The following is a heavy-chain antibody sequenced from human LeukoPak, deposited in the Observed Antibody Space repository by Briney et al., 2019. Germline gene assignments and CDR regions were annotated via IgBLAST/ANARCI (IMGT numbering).Heavy chain of an antibody. Sequence: ASVKVSCKASGYTFTGYYMHWVRQAPGQGLEWMGGIIPFFGTPNYAQKFQGRVTISADKSTSTDYMEVSSLRSEDTAVYYCASRSGIPSHKYFDCWGQGTLVTVSS. CDR3: ASRSGIPSHKYFDC. CDR2: IIPFFGTP. J-gene: IGHJ4*02. D-gene: IGHD2-2*02. V-gene: IGHV1-69*06. CDR1: GYTFTGYY.